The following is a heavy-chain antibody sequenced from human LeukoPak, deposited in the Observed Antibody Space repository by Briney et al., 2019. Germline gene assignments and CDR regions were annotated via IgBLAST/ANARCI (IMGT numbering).Heavy chain of an antibody. V-gene: IGHV5-51*01. CDR1: GYSFTTYW. CDR2: IYPGNSDT. Sequence: GESLKISCKGSGYSFTTYWIGWVCQMPGKGLEWMGIIYPGNSDTRYSPSFQGQVTISADKSISTAYLQWSSLKASDTAMYYCARHLATRHVDTWGQGTLVTVSS. D-gene: IGHD5-24*01. J-gene: IGHJ5*02. CDR3: ARHLATRHVDT.